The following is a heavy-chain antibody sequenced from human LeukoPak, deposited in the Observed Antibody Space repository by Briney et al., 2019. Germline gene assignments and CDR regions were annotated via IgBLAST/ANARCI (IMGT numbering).Heavy chain of an antibody. Sequence: SETLSLTCTVSGGSISSYYWSWIRQPPGKGLEWIGYIYYSGSTNYNPPLKSRVTISVDTSKNQFSLKLSSVTAADTAVYYCARVYYDFWSGYFEYYFDYWGQGTLVTVSS. V-gene: IGHV4-59*01. CDR2: IYYSGST. CDR3: ARVYYDFWSGYFEYYFDY. D-gene: IGHD3-3*01. CDR1: GGSISSYY. J-gene: IGHJ4*02.